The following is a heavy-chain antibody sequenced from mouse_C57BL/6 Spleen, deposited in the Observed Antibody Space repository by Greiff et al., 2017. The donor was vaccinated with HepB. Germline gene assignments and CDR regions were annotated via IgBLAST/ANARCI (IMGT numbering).Heavy chain of an antibody. D-gene: IGHD2-4*01. Sequence: VQLQQSGAELVKPGASVKISCKASGYAFSSYWMNWVKQRPGKGLEWIGQIYPGDGDTNYNGKFKGKATLTADKSSSTAYMQLSSLTSEDSAVYICARRYYDYLYYFDYWGQGTTLTVSS. CDR1: GYAFSSYW. CDR2: IYPGDGDT. J-gene: IGHJ2*01. V-gene: IGHV1-80*01. CDR3: ARRYYDYLYYFDY.